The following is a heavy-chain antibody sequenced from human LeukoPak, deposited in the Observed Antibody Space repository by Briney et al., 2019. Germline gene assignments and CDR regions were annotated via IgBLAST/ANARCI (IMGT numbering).Heavy chain of an antibody. CDR1: GFTFSSYG. J-gene: IGHJ4*02. Sequence: PGRSLRLSCAASGFTFSSYGMHWVRQAPGKGLEWVTVISYDGSNKYYADSVKGRFTISRDNSKNTLYLQMNSLRAEDTAVYYCAKHGWADNSPFDYWGQGTLVTVSS. D-gene: IGHD6-19*01. CDR2: ISYDGSNK. V-gene: IGHV3-30*18. CDR3: AKHGWADNSPFDY.